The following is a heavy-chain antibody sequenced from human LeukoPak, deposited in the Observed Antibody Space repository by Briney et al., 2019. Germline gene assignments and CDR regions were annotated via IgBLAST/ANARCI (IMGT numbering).Heavy chain of an antibody. D-gene: IGHD3-22*01. J-gene: IGHJ1*01. CDR3: AKDSDYYHSSGYYYAYFQH. CDR2: ISSSSTI. Sequence: GGSLRLSCAVSGFTFSTYSMNWVRQAPGKGLEWVSYISSSSTIYYADSVKGRFTISRDNAKNSLYLQMNSLRDEDTAVYYCAKDSDYYHSSGYYYAYFQHWGQGTLVTVSS. CDR1: GFTFSTYS. V-gene: IGHV3-48*02.